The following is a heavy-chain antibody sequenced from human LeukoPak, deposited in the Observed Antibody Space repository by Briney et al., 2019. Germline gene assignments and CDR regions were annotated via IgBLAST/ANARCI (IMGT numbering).Heavy chain of an antibody. J-gene: IGHJ4*02. V-gene: IGHV3-74*01. Sequence: GGSLRLSCAASGFTLSSYWMHWVRQAPGKGLVWVSHINTDGSSTNYADSVKGRFTISRDNAKNTLYLQMNSLRAEDTAVYYCARETGQWLVQDYWGQGTLVTVSS. CDR2: INTDGSST. D-gene: IGHD6-19*01. CDR1: GFTLSSYW. CDR3: ARETGQWLVQDY.